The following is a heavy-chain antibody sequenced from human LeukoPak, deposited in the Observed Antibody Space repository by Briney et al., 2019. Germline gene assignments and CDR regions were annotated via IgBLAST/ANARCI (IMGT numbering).Heavy chain of an antibody. V-gene: IGHV1-2*02. J-gene: IGHJ2*01. CDR3: ARDRSYDFWSGYPPYWYFDL. D-gene: IGHD3-3*01. CDR2: INPNSGGT. Sequence: EASVKVSCKASGYTFTGYYMHWVRPAPGQGLEWMGWINPNSGGTNYAQKFQGRVTMTRDTSISTAYMELSRLRSDDTAVYYCARDRSYDFWSGYPPYWYFDLWGRGTLVTVSS. CDR1: GYTFTGYY.